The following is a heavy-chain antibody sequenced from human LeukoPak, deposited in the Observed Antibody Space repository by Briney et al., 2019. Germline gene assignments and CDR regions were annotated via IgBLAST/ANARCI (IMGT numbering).Heavy chain of an antibody. CDR2: INPNSGGT. J-gene: IGHJ5*02. CDR1: VYTFTGYY. Sequence: ASVRVSSKASVYTFTGYYMHSVRHAPGQGLERMGWINPNSGGTNYTQNFQGRVTMTRDTSISTAYMELSRLRSDDTAVYYCASKSGMYYDSSGYPFDPWGQGTLVTVSS. V-gene: IGHV1-2*02. D-gene: IGHD3-22*01. CDR3: ASKSGMYYDSSGYPFDP.